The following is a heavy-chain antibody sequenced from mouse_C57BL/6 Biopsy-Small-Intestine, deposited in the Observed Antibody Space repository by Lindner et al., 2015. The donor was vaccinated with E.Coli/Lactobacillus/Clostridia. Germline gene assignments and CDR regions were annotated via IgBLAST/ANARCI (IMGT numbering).Heavy chain of an antibody. V-gene: IGHV1-85*01. CDR3: ARRSHYYGSSYWYFDV. CDR1: GYTFTGYD. Sequence: VQLQESGPELVKPGASVKLSCKASGYTFTGYDINWVKQRPGQGLEWIGWIYPRDGSTKYNEKFKGKATLTVDTSSSTAYMELHSLTSEDSAVYFCARRSHYYGSSYWYFDVWGTGTTVTVSS. CDR2: IYPRDGST. D-gene: IGHD1-1*01. J-gene: IGHJ1*03.